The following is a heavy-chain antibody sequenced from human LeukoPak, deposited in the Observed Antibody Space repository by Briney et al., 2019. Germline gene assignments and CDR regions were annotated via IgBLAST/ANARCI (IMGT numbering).Heavy chain of an antibody. Sequence: PGGSLRLSCAPSGFTFTNYAMSWVRQAPGKGLEWVSSITGSGDSAYYADSVKGRFTISRDNAKNSLYLQMNSLRAEDTAVYYCARVGSYYDMDVWGQGTTVTVSS. V-gene: IGHV3-23*01. J-gene: IGHJ6*02. D-gene: IGHD2-15*01. CDR1: GFTFTNYA. CDR2: ITGSGDSA. CDR3: ARVGSYYDMDV.